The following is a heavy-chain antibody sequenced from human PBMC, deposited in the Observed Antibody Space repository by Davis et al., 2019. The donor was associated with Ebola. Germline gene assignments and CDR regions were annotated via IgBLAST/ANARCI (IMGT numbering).Heavy chain of an antibody. Sequence: PSETLSLTCTVSGGSISSYYWSWIRQPPGKGLEWIGYIYYSGSTNYNPSLKSRVTISVDTSKNQFSLKLSSVTAADTAVYYCARQAHSYGYEYFDYWGQGTLVTVSS. CDR1: GGSISSYY. CDR3: ARQAHSYGYEYFDY. J-gene: IGHJ4*02. V-gene: IGHV4-59*08. D-gene: IGHD5-18*01. CDR2: IYYSGST.